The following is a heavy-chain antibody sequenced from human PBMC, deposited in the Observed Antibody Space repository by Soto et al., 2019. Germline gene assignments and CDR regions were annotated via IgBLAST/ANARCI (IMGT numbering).Heavy chain of an antibody. CDR2: IYHSGST. J-gene: IGHJ4*02. V-gene: IGHV4-4*02. CDR1: GGSISSSNW. CDR3: ARHNYGSGSTYFDY. D-gene: IGHD3-10*01. Sequence: SETLSLTCAVSGGSISSSNWWSWVRQPPGKGLEWIGEIYHSGSTNYNPSLKSRVTISVDKSKNQFSLKLNSKTAADTAVYYCARHNYGSGSTYFDYWGQGTQVTVSS.